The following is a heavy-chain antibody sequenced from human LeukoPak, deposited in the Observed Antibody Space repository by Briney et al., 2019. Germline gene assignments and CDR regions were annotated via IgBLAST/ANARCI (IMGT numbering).Heavy chain of an antibody. Sequence: SETLSLTCTVSGGSIGSYYWSWIRQPPGKGLEWIGYIYDSGSTNYNPSLKSRVTISVDTSKNQFSLKLSSVTAADTAVYYCARAPLLRWFRNWFDPWGQGTLVTVSS. CDR3: ARAPLLRWFRNWFDP. D-gene: IGHD4-23*01. CDR2: IYDSGST. V-gene: IGHV4-59*12. J-gene: IGHJ5*02. CDR1: GGSIGSYY.